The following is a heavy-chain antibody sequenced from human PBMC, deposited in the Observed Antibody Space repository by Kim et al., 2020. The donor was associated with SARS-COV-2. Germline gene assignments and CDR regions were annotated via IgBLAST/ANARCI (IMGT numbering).Heavy chain of an antibody. Sequence: NPSLKSRGTITVDTSKNQFSLKLSSVTAADTAVYYCARDQLTGTKSFFDYWGQGTLVTVSS. CDR3: ARDQLTGTKSFFDY. V-gene: IGHV4-34*01. D-gene: IGHD1-7*01. J-gene: IGHJ4*02.